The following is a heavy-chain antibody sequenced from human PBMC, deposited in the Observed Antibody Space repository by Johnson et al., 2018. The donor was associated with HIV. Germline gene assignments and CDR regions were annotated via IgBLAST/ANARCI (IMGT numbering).Heavy chain of an antibody. V-gene: IGHV3-74*02. CDR2: INSDGSNT. Sequence: VQLVESGGGVVRPGGSLRLSCAASGFTFSSYWMHWVRQAPGKGLVWVSRINSDGSNTTYTDSVKGRFTISSDNAKNTLYLKMNSPRAEDTAVYYCGRGGYWRGGSCYPYDAFDIWGQGTMVNVSS. CDR1: GFTFSSYW. D-gene: IGHD2-15*01. J-gene: IGHJ3*02. CDR3: GRGGYWRGGSCYPYDAFDI.